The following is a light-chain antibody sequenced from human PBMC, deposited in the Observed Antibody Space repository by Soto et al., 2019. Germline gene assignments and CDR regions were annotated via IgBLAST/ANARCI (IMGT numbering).Light chain of an antibody. J-gene: IGKJ4*01. CDR1: QNFGSSY. CDR2: GAS. Sequence: EVVLTQSPVTLSLSPGERATLSCRASQNFGSSYLAWYQQKPGQAPRLLISGASTGATGIPARFSGSGSGTEFTLTISSLQSEDCAIYYCQQYHTWPITFGGGTKVDIK. CDR3: QQYHTWPIT. V-gene: IGKV3-15*01.